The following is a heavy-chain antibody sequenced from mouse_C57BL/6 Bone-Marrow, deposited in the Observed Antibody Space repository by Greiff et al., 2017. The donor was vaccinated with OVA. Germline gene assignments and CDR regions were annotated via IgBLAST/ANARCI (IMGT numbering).Heavy chain of an antibody. CDR2: ISSGGSYT. Sequence: DVMLVESGGDLVKPGGSLKLSCAASGFTFSSYGMSWVRQTPDKRLEWVATISSGGSYTYYPDSVKGRFTISRDNAKNTLYLQMSRLKSEDTAMYYCARHYYGSYWYFDVWGTGTTVTVSS. CDR3: ARHYYGSYWYFDV. V-gene: IGHV5-6*02. D-gene: IGHD1-1*01. J-gene: IGHJ1*03. CDR1: GFTFSSYG.